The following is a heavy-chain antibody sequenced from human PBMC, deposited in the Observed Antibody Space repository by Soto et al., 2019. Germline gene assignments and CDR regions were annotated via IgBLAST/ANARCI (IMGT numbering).Heavy chain of an antibody. Sequence: PGGSLRISCAASGFTFSSYAMHWVRQAPGKGLEWVAVISYDGSNKYYADSVKGRFTISRDNSKNTLYLQMNSLRAEDTAVYYCAGRIGYSYGPRAFDYWGQGTLVTVSS. J-gene: IGHJ4*02. V-gene: IGHV3-30-3*01. CDR2: ISYDGSNK. CDR3: AGRIGYSYGPRAFDY. CDR1: GFTFSSYA. D-gene: IGHD5-18*01.